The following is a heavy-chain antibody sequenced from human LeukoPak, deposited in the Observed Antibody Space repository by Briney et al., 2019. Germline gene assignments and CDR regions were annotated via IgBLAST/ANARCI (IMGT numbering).Heavy chain of an antibody. J-gene: IGHJ6*03. Sequence: GGSLRLSCAASGFTFSSYSMNWVRQAPGKGLEWVSSISSSSSYIYYADSVKGRFTISRDNSKNTLFLRMSSLRADDTADYYCAKAGYSYGTYYYYMDVWGKGTTVTVSS. CDR1: GFTFSSYS. D-gene: IGHD5-18*01. V-gene: IGHV3-21*04. CDR3: AKAGYSYGTYYYYMDV. CDR2: ISSSSSYI.